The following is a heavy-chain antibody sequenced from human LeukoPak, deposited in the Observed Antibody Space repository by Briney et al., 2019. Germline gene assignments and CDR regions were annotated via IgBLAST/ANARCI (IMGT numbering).Heavy chain of an antibody. Sequence: GGSLRLSCAASGFMFNNYEMNWVRQAPGKGLEWISYIGSRLTTIYYADSVKGRFTISRDNAKNSVYLQMNSLRAEDTAVYYCARFAEINWFDSWGQGTLVTVSS. J-gene: IGHJ5*01. CDR3: ARFAEINWFDS. CDR2: IGSRLTTI. V-gene: IGHV3-48*03. CDR1: GFMFNNYE.